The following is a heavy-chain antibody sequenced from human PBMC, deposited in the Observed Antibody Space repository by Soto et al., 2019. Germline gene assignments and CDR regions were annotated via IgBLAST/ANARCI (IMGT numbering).Heavy chain of an antibody. V-gene: IGHV3-23*01. D-gene: IGHD3-9*01. CDR3: AKSLTVQVLYYFDH. Sequence: GGSLRLSCAASGFTFSNYAMVWVRQAPGKGLEWVSAIARAGDLIRYADSVKGRFTISRDNSNNTLYLQMSSLRAEDTAIYFFAKSLTVQVLYYFDHWGPGTQVTVSS. CDR1: GFTFSNYA. J-gene: IGHJ4*02. CDR2: IARAGDLI.